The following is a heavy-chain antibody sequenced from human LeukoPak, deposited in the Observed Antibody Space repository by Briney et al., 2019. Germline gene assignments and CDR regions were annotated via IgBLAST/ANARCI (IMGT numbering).Heavy chain of an antibody. CDR1: GYTFTVYY. V-gene: IGHV1-2*06. CDR3: ARERAVQGYCSGGSCYINDY. CDR2: INPNSGGT. D-gene: IGHD2-15*01. J-gene: IGHJ4*02. Sequence: GASVNVSFKASGYTFTVYYMHWVRQAPGQGLEWMGRINPNSGGTNYAQKFQGRVTMTRDTSISTAYMELSRLRSDDTAVYYCARERAVQGYCSGGSCYINDYWGQGTLVTVSS.